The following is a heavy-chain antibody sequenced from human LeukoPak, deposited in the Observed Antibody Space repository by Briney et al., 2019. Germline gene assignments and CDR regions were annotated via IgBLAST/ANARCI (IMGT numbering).Heavy chain of an antibody. D-gene: IGHD3-9*01. CDR2: IYSGGST. J-gene: IGHJ4*02. V-gene: IGHV3-66*01. Sequence: GSLRLSCAASGFTVSSNYMSWVRQAPGKGLEWVSVIYSGGSTYYADSVKGRFTISRDNSKNTLYLQMNSLRAEDTAVYYCARDSPRTGRYFDWLLFDYWGQGTLVTVSS. CDR1: GFTVSSNY. CDR3: ARDSPRTGRYFDWLLFDY.